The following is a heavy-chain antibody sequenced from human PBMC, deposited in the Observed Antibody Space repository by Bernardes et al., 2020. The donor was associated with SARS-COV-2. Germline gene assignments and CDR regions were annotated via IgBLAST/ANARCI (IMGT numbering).Heavy chain of an antibody. CDR3: ACPRGYSGYDPFYFDY. CDR2: IIPIFGTA. D-gene: IGHD5-12*01. V-gene: IGHV1-69*13. CDR1: GGTFSSYA. Sequence: SVKVSCKASGGTFSSYAISWVRQAPGQGLEWMGGIIPIFGTANYAQKFQGRVTITADESTSTAYMELSSLRSEDTAVYYCACPRGYSGYDPFYFDYWGQGTLVTVSS. J-gene: IGHJ4*02.